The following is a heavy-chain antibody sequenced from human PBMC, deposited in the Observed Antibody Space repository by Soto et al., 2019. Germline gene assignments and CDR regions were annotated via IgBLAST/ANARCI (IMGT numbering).Heavy chain of an antibody. V-gene: IGHV3-48*02. CDR1: GFTFSSYS. CDR2: ISSSSTI. CDR3: ARVSSGYDFDY. Sequence: GGSLRLSCAASGFTFSSYSMNWVRQAPGKGLEWVSYISSSSTIYYADSVKGRFTISRDNAKNSLYLQMNSLRDEDTAVYYCARVSSGYDFDYWGQGTLVTVSS. D-gene: IGHD5-12*01. J-gene: IGHJ4*02.